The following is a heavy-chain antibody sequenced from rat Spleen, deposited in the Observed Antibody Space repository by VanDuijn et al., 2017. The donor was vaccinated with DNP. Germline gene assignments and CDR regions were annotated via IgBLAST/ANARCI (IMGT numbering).Heavy chain of an antibody. Sequence: EVQLVESGGGLVQPGRSLKLSCAASGFTFSDYYMAWVRQAPQKGLEWVAIISHSDGTTYYSDSVRGRFTISRDNAQSSLQLQMNSLKSEDTATYYCTTGVYGGYEDWFANWGQGTLVTVSS. CDR2: ISHSDGTT. J-gene: IGHJ3*01. D-gene: IGHD1-11*01. CDR1: GFTFSDYY. V-gene: IGHV5-20*01. CDR3: TTGVYGGYEDWFAN.